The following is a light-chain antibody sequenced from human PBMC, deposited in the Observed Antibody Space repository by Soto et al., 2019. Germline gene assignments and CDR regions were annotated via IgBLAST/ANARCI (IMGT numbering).Light chain of an antibody. Sequence: QSVLTQPPSVSGAPGQRVTISCTGSSSNIGAGYDVHWYQQVPGTAPKLLIYANRNRPAGVPDRFSASKSDTSASLAITGLQAEDEADYYCCSYAGSSTPRYVFGTGTKVTVL. CDR2: ANR. J-gene: IGLJ1*01. V-gene: IGLV1-40*01. CDR1: SSNIGAGYD. CDR3: CSYAGSSTPRYV.